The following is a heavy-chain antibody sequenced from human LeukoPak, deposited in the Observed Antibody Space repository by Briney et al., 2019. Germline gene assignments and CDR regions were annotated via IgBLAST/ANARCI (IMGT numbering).Heavy chain of an antibody. CDR1: GFTFSSYG. Sequence: GRSLRLSCAASGFTFSSYGMHWVRQAPGKGLEWVAVISYDGSNKYYADSVKGRFTISRDNSKNTLYLQMNSLRAEDTAVYYCAKGDFWSADYWGQGTLVTVSS. D-gene: IGHD3-3*01. J-gene: IGHJ4*02. V-gene: IGHV3-30*18. CDR2: ISYDGSNK. CDR3: AKGDFWSADY.